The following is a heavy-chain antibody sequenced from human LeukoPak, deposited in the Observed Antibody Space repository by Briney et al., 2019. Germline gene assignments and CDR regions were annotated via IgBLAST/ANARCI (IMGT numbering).Heavy chain of an antibody. D-gene: IGHD6-13*01. J-gene: IGHJ4*02. CDR3: AKDQSLNGYSSSRYWDY. V-gene: IGHV3-23*01. Sequence: GGSLRPSCAASGFTFSSYAMSWVRQAPGKGLEWVSAISGSGGSTYYADSVKGRFTISRDNSKNTLYLQMNSLRAEDTAVYYCAKDQSLNGYSSSRYWDYWGQGTLVTVSS. CDR2: ISGSGGST. CDR1: GFTFSSYA.